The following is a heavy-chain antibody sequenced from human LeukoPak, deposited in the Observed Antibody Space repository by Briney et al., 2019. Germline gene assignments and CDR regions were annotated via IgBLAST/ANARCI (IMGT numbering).Heavy chain of an antibody. CDR2: SYYSGST. J-gene: IGHJ3*02. CDR1: DDSISSYY. D-gene: IGHD1/OR15-1a*01. V-gene: IGHV4-59*01. CDR3: AGDSNKNAFHI. Sequence: PSETLSLTCTVSDDSISSYYWSWIRQPPGKGLEWIGYSYYSGSTDYNPSLRSRVTISVDTSKNQFSLKLSSVTAADTAMYYCAGDSNKNAFHIRGQGTMVIVSS.